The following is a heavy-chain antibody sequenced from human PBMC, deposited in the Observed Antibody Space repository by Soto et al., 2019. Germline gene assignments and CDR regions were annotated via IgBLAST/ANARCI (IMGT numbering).Heavy chain of an antibody. V-gene: IGHV3-23*01. CDR3: AKDTDHYYDSSGYYYERHAFDI. J-gene: IGHJ3*02. CDR2: ISGSGGST. CDR1: GFTFSSYA. D-gene: IGHD3-22*01. Sequence: GGSLRLSCAASGFTFSSYAMSWVRQAPGKGLEWVSAISGSGGSTYYADSVKGRFTISRDNSKNTLYLQMNSLRAEDTAVYYCAKDTDHYYDSSGYYYERHAFDIWGQGTMVTVSS.